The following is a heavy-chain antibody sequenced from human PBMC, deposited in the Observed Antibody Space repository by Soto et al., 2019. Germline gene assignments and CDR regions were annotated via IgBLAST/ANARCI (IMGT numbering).Heavy chain of an antibody. CDR2: ISVDGGST. J-gene: IGHJ4*02. CDR3: AKDGIRGIHIDN. V-gene: IGHV3-23*01. CDR1: GLTLSRYP. Sequence: PGGSLRLSCAASGLTLSRYPMSWVRQAPGKGLQWVSSISVDGGSTYYPDSVEGRFTISRDSSNNTLYWQMNSLRAEDTAVYYCAKDGIRGIHIDNWGQGTLGTVS.